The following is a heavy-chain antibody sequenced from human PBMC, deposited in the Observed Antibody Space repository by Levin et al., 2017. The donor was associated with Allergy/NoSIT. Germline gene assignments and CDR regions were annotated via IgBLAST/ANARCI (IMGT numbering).Heavy chain of an antibody. Sequence: KDGESLKISCKASGYNFPNYLIGWLRQMPGKGLEWMGVLYPGDSGARYSPSFQGQVTISADKTLNTAYLQWSSLKASDTAIYYCARHEGVEGALRTERWGIDYWGQGTLVTVSS. V-gene: IGHV5-51*01. CDR3: ARHEGVEGALRTERWGIDY. CDR1: GYNFPNYL. CDR2: LYPGDSGA. D-gene: IGHD3-16*01. J-gene: IGHJ4*02.